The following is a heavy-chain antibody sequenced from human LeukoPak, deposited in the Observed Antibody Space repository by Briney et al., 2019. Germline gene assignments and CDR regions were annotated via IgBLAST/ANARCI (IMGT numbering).Heavy chain of an antibody. CDR1: GFSFSNYG. CDR2: IRYDGSKK. CDR3: AKDFSVKWELLIGH. D-gene: IGHD1-26*01. Sequence: GGSLRLACAASGFSFSNYGMHWARQAPGKGLEWAAFIRYDGSKKYYADSVKGRFTISRDKSKNTLSLQMNSLRAEDTAVYYCAKDFSVKWELLIGHWGQGTLVTVSS. J-gene: IGHJ4*02. V-gene: IGHV3-30*02.